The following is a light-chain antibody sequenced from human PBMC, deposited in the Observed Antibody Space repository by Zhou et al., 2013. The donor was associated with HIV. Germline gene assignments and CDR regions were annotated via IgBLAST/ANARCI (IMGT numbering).Light chain of an antibody. CDR2: KAS. V-gene: IGKV1-5*03. CDR1: QSIHNW. Sequence: DIQMTQSPSTLSASVGDRVTIACRASQSIHNWLAWYQQRPGQAPQLLIYKASTLESGVPLRFSGSGSGTEFTLTISSLQPEDFATYYCHQSYTSPQTFGGGTKVEI. J-gene: IGKJ4*01. CDR3: HQSYTSPQT.